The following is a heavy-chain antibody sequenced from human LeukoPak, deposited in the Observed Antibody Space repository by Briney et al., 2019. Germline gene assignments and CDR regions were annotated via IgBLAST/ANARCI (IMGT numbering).Heavy chain of an antibody. Sequence: GGSLRLSCAASGFIFSTYWMAWVRQAPGKGLEGVANIKEDGSDKNYVVSMKGRFTISRDNAKNSLYLQMNSLRAEDTAVYYCARDAGYGYDRFDYWGQGTQVTVSS. CDR2: IKEDGSDK. CDR1: GFIFSTYW. CDR3: ARDAGYGYDRFDY. D-gene: IGHD5-18*01. V-gene: IGHV3-7*01. J-gene: IGHJ4*02.